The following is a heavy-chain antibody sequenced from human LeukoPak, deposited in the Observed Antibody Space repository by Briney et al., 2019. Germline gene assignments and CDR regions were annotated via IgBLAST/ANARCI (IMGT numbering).Heavy chain of an antibody. D-gene: IGHD3-3*01. CDR2: IYPGDSDT. V-gene: IGHV5-51*01. Sequence: GESLRISYKGSGYTFSSYWIGGVRQMPGKGLEWMGIIYPGDSDTRYSPSLQGQVTISVDTSIGTAYLQWSSLKASDTAIYYCARQNDFRLDYWGQGTLVTVSS. J-gene: IGHJ4*02. CDR1: GYTFSSYW. CDR3: ARQNDFRLDY.